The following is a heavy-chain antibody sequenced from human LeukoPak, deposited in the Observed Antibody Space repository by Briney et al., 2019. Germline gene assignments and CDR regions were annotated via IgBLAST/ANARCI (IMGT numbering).Heavy chain of an antibody. Sequence: ASVKVSCKASGYTFTGYYMHWVRQAPGQGLEWMGWINPDSGGTNYAQRFQGRVTMTRDTSISTAYMELSRLRSDDTAVYYCARWAEDTAMAPIHFDYWGQGTLVTVSS. J-gene: IGHJ4*02. D-gene: IGHD5-18*01. CDR2: INPDSGGT. V-gene: IGHV1-2*02. CDR1: GYTFTGYY. CDR3: ARWAEDTAMAPIHFDY.